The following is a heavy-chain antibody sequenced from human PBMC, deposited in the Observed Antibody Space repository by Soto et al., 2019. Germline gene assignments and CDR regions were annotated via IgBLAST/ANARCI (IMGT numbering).Heavy chain of an antibody. J-gene: IGHJ4*02. CDR2: IIPIFGTA. Sequence: QVQLVQSGAEVKKPGSSVKVSCKASGGTLSSYAISWVRQAPGQGLEWMGGIIPIFGTANYAQKFQGRVTITAGESTGTGGMGLSRLRYEDTDVYYCARNVVVAATRAYYFDYWGKGTLVTVSS. V-gene: IGHV1-69*01. CDR1: GGTLSSYA. CDR3: ARNVVVAATRAYYFDY. D-gene: IGHD2-15*01.